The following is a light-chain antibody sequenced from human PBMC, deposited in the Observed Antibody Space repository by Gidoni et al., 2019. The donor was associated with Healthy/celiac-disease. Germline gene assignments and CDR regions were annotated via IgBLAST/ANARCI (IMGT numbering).Light chain of an antibody. CDR2: KAS. CDR1: QSVSSY. Sequence: EIVLTQSPATLSLSPGERATLSCRASQSVSSYLAWYQQKPGQAPRLLIQKASTRATGTPARSRGMGLGKDLTFTITGLDLEVLQFFTVKKRGNWRNTFGQGTKVEIK. V-gene: IGKV3-11*01. CDR3: KKRGNWRNT. J-gene: IGKJ2*01.